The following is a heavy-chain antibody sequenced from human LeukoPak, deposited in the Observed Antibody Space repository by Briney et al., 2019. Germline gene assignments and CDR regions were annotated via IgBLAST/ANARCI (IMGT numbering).Heavy chain of an antibody. CDR3: AGGGNSGGDNWFDP. V-gene: IGHV1-18*01. D-gene: IGHD4-23*01. CDR2: ISAYNGNT. CDR1: GYTFTSYG. Sequence: GASVKVSCKASGYTFTSYGISWVRQAPGQGLEWMRWISAYNGNTNYAQKPQGRVTMTTDTSTSTAYMELRSLRSDDTAVYYCAGGGNSGGDNWFDPWGQGTLVTVSS. J-gene: IGHJ5*02.